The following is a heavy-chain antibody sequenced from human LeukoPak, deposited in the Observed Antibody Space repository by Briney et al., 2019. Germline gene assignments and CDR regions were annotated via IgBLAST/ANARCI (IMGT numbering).Heavy chain of an antibody. CDR3: ARSFRESYYYGMDV. J-gene: IGHJ6*02. V-gene: IGHV1-69*04. Sequence: ASVKVSCKASGGTFSSYAISWVRQAPGQGLEWMGRIIPILGIANYAQKFQGRVTITADKSTSTAYMELSSLRSEDTAVYYCARSFRESYYYGMDVWGQGTTVTVSS. CDR2: IIPILGIA. CDR1: GGTFSSYA. D-gene: IGHD3-10*01.